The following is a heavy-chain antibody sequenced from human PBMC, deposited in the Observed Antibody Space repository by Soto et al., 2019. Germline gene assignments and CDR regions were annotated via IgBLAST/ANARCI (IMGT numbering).Heavy chain of an antibody. CDR2: ISYDGKNK. V-gene: IGHV3-30*18. Sequence: GSLSLSCAASEFTFSSYGMHWVRQAPGKGLEWLSVISYDGKNKYYRDSLKGRFTISRDNSKNTLYLQMNTLRGEDTAVYYCAKDRAFWSGTHDAFDIWGQGTMVTVSS. CDR3: AKDRAFWSGTHDAFDI. J-gene: IGHJ3*02. CDR1: EFTFSSYG. D-gene: IGHD3-3*01.